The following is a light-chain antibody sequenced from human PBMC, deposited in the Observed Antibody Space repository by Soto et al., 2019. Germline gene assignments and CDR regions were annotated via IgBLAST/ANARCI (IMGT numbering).Light chain of an antibody. J-gene: IGLJ2*01. Sequence: QSVLTQPPSVSAAPGQKVTISCSGSNTNIGENYVSWYQQFPGTAPKLIIYDNNKRPSGIPDRFSGSKSGTSATLGISGLQPGDGANYYCGTWDRSGGAPVLFGGGTKLAVL. CDR3: GTWDRSGGAPVL. CDR2: DNN. V-gene: IGLV1-51*01. CDR1: NTNIGENY.